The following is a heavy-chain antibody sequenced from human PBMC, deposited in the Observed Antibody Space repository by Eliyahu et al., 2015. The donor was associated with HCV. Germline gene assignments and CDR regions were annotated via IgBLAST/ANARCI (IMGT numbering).Heavy chain of an antibody. CDR3: ASEGRIVVVPAAPGPNELYYYYGMDV. J-gene: IGHJ6*02. D-gene: IGHD2-2*01. CDR1: GYTFTGXY. V-gene: IGHV1-2*02. CDR2: INPNSGGT. Sequence: QVQLVQSGAEVKKPGASVKVSCKASGYTFTGXYMHXVXXAPXQGLEWMGWINPNSGGTNYAQKFQGRVTMTRDTSISTAYMELSRLRSDDTAVYYCASEGRIVVVPAAPGPNELYYYYGMDVWGQGTTVTVSS.